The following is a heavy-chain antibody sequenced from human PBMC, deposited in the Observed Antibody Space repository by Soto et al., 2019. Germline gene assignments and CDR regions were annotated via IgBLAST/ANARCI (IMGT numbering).Heavy chain of an antibody. CDR2: ISDNGGNT. V-gene: IGHV3-23*01. CDR1: GFTFRSYA. D-gene: IGHD3-22*01. CDR3: AKDFSYDSSGVLDY. Sequence: VQLLESGGALEQPGGSLRLSCEASGFTFRSYAMSWVRQAPGKGLEWVSAISDNGGNTYYPDSVRGRFTISRDNSKNTLFLQMNSVRAEDTAVYYCAKDFSYDSSGVLDYWGQGTLVTVSS. J-gene: IGHJ4*02.